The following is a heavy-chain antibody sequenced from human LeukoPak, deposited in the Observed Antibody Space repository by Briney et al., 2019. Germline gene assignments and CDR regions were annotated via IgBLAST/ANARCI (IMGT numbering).Heavy chain of an antibody. Sequence: GGSLRLSCAASGCTFTNYAMSWVRQAPGQGLEWVSAVWNDGSSTYYADSVKGRFTISRDNSKNTLHLQMNSLRADDAAVYYCAKPVYGSGSPDYWGQGTLVTVSS. CDR1: GCTFTNYA. D-gene: IGHD3-10*01. J-gene: IGHJ4*02. CDR2: VWNDGSST. CDR3: AKPVYGSGSPDY. V-gene: IGHV3-23*05.